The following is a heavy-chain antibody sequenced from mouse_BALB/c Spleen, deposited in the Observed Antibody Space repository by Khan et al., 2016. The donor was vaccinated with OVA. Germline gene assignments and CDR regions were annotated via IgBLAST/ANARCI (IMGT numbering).Heavy chain of an antibody. J-gene: IGHJ3*01. CDR3: ARHEATMLLFAY. D-gene: IGHD2-1*01. CDR2: ISSGGNYI. Sequence: EVELVESGGDLVKPGGFLKLSCAASGFIFSSYGMSWVRQTPDKRLEWVATISSGGNYIYSPDSVKGRFIISRDNAKNTLYLHISCLKTEDTAMYSCARHEATMLLFAYWGLGTLLNVSA. V-gene: IGHV5-6*01. CDR1: GFIFSSYG.